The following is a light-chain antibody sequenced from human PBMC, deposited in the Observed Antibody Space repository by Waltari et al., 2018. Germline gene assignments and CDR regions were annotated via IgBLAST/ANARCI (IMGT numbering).Light chain of an antibody. CDR1: QDIGTL. Sequence: DIQMTQSPSSLSASVGDRVNITCQTSQDIGTLLNWYQQKPGKAPKLLMSGVSDSETGVPSRFSGSGSGTHFIFTVSSLQPEDVATYFYQQYKTLPYTFGQGTRLDIK. V-gene: IGKV1-33*01. J-gene: IGKJ2*01. CDR2: GVS. CDR3: QQYKTLPYT.